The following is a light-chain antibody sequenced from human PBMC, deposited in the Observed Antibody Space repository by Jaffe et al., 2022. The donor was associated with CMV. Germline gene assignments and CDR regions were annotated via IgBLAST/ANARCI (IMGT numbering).Light chain of an antibody. CDR1: QSVSSSY. V-gene: IGKV3-20*01. Sequence: EIVLTQSPGTLSLSPGERATLSCRASQSVSSSYLAWYQQKPGQTPRLLIYAASSRATGVPDRFSGSGSGTDFSLTISRLEPEDFAVYYCQHYGNSPPYTFGQGTKLEIK. CDR2: AAS. J-gene: IGKJ2*01. CDR3: QHYGNSPPYT.